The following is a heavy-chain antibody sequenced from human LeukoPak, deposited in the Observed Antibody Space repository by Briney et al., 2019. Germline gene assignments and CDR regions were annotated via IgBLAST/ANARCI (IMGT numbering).Heavy chain of an antibody. D-gene: IGHD6-19*01. J-gene: IGHJ5*02. CDR2: ISSNGGST. Sequence: GGSLRLSCAASGSTFSSYAMHWVRQAPGKGLEYVSAISSNGGSTYYANSVKGRFTISRDNSKNTLYLQMGSLRAEDMAVYYCAREGGNGWYSGWFDPWGQGILVTVSS. V-gene: IGHV3-64*01. CDR1: GSTFSSYA. CDR3: AREGGNGWYSGWFDP.